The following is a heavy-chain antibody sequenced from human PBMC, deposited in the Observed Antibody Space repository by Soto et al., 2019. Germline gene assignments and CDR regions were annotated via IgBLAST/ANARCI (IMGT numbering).Heavy chain of an antibody. J-gene: IGHJ6*02. Sequence: GESLKISCKGSGYSFPSQWIGWVRQTPGKGLEWMGSIYPADSDTRYSQSFQGQVIISADKSIRTAYLEWSSLKASDSAMYYCVSTPHSTTSYYDHSYGMDVWGQGTTVTVSS. CDR1: GYSFPSQW. CDR2: IYPADSDT. V-gene: IGHV5-51*01. CDR3: VSTPHSTTSYYDHSYGMDV. D-gene: IGHD6-13*01.